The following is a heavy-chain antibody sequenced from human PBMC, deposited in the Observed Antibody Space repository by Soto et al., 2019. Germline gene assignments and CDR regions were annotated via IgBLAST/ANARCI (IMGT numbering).Heavy chain of an antibody. V-gene: IGHV1-2*02. J-gene: IGHJ4*02. CDR3: ATRYSYVNF. Sequence: ASVKVSCKSSGYAFTGYYIHWVRQAPGQGLEWMGWINPNSGDTNYAQKFQGRVTMTRDTSFSTAYMELSSLRSDDTAVYYCATRYSYVNFWGQGTLGNLSS. CDR1: GYAFTGYY. CDR2: INPNSGDT. D-gene: IGHD5-18*01.